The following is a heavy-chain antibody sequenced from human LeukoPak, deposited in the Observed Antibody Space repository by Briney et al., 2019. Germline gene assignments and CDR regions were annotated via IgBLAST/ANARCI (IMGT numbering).Heavy chain of an antibody. CDR3: ATAMTTVVTPGNDAFDI. V-gene: IGHV1-24*01. Sequence: ASVKVSCKVSGYTLTELSMHWVRQAPGKGLEWMGGFDPEDGETIYAQKFQGRVTMTEDTSTDTAYMELSSLRSEDTAVHYCATAMTTVVTPGNDAFDIWGQGTMVTVSS. J-gene: IGHJ3*02. CDR1: GYTLTELS. D-gene: IGHD4-23*01. CDR2: FDPEDGET.